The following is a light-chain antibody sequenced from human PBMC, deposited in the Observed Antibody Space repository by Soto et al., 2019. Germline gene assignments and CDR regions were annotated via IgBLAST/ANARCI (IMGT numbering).Light chain of an antibody. V-gene: IGKV1-5*03. CDR3: QQYNSYWT. CDR2: KAS. CDR1: QSISSS. Sequence: DSQMTQSASTLSASLGDRVSITCRASQSISSSLAWYQQKPGKAPKLLIYKASSLESGVPSRFSGSGSGTEFTLTISSLQPDDFATYYCQQYNSYWTFGQGTKVDIK. J-gene: IGKJ1*01.